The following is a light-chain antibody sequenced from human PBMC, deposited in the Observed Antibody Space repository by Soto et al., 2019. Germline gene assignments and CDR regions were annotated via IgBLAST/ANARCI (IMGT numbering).Light chain of an antibody. V-gene: IGKV1-5*01. J-gene: IGKJ1*01. Sequence: DIQMTQSPSTLSASVGDRFTIPCRASQSISRCLAWYQQKPGKAPKLLIYDASSLESGVPSRFSGSGSGTEFTLTISSLQPDDFATYYCQQYNSYSPWTFGQGTKVEIK. CDR2: DAS. CDR1: QSISRC. CDR3: QQYNSYSPWT.